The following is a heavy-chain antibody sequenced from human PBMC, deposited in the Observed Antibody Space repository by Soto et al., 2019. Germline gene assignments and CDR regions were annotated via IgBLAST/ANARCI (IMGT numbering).Heavy chain of an antibody. CDR2: IIPKLGSA. V-gene: IGHV1-69*01. CDR3: ARGGDGDNSGAVY. Sequence: QVQLVQSGAEVKEPGSSVKVSCKASGGGNLRDYRTTWVRRAPGQGLEWMGGIIPKLGSANSAQNFQGRVTVTADESTNTVYMELRSLRSDDTAVYYCARGGDGDNSGAVYWGQGTPVTVSS. D-gene: IGHD2-21*01. J-gene: IGHJ4*02. CDR1: GGGNLRDYR.